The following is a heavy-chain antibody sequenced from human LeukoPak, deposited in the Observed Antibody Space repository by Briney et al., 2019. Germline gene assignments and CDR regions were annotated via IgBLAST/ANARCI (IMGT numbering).Heavy chain of an antibody. CDR2: ISYDGSNK. D-gene: IGHD1-26*01. Sequence: PGGSLRLSCAASGFTFSSYAMHWVRQAPGKGLEWVAVISYDGSNKYYADSVKGRFTISRDNSKNTLYLQMNSLRAEDTAVYYCAKDDYGDYSGSYYRSWGQGTLVTVSS. V-gene: IGHV3-30*04. CDR1: GFTFSSYA. J-gene: IGHJ4*02. CDR3: AKDDYGDYSGSYYRS.